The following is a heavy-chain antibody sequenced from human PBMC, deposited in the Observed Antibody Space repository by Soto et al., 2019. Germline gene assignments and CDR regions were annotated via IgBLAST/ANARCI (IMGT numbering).Heavy chain of an antibody. CDR2: ISSSSSYT. CDR3: ARATIAAAEYYFDY. J-gene: IGHJ4*02. D-gene: IGHD6-13*01. Sequence: PGGSLRLSCAASGFTFSDYYMSWIRQAPGKGLEWVSYISSSSSYTNYADSVKGRFTISRDNAKNSLYLQMNSLRAEDTAVYYCARATIAAAEYYFDYWGQGTLVTVSS. CDR1: GFTFSDYY. V-gene: IGHV3-11*05.